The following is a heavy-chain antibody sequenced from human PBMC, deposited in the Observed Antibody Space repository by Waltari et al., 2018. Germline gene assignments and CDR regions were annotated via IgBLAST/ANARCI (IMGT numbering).Heavy chain of an antibody. CDR3: ARRAKGSSLSARGVHYYYYYMDV. J-gene: IGHJ6*03. Sequence: QLQLQESGPGLVKPSETLSLTCTVSGGSISSSSYYWGWIRQPPGQGLEWIGSIYYSGGTYCYPSLKMRVTISVNTSKNQFSLKVGSVTAADTAVYDCARRAKGSSLSARGVHYYYYYMDVWGKGTTVTVSS. D-gene: IGHD1-26*01. V-gene: IGHV4-39*01. CDR2: IYYSGGT. CDR1: GGSISSSSYY.